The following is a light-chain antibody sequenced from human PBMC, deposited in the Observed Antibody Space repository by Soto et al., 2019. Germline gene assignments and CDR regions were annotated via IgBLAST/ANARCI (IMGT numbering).Light chain of an antibody. CDR2: EVS. CDR1: SSDVGGYNY. J-gene: IGLJ2*01. V-gene: IGLV2-14*01. Sequence: QSALTQPASVSGSPGQSITISCTGTSSDVGGYNYVSWYQQHPVKAPKLMIFEVSNRPSGVPNRFSGSKSGNTASLTISGLQAEDEADYYCSSYTTRSTVVFGGGTKLTVL. CDR3: SSYTTRSTVV.